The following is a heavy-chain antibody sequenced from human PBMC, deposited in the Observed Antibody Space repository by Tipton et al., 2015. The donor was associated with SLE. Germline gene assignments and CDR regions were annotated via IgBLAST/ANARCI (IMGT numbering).Heavy chain of an antibody. CDR1: GGSISSGSYY. Sequence: TLSLTCTVSGGSISSGSYYWSWIQQPAGKGLEWIGYIYTSGSTNYNPSLKSRVTISVDTSKNQFSLKLSSVTAADTAVYYCARDRRGTAMVFDAFDIWGQGTMVTVSS. CDR2: IYTSGST. D-gene: IGHD5-18*01. CDR3: ARDRRGTAMVFDAFDI. V-gene: IGHV4-61*09. J-gene: IGHJ3*02.